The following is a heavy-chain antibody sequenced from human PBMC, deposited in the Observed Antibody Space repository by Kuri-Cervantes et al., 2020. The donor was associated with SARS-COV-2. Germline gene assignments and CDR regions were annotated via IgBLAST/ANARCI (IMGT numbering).Heavy chain of an antibody. CDR3: ARSQGYCTANSCSWNWFDP. J-gene: IGHJ5*02. D-gene: IGHD2-8*02. V-gene: IGHV1-69*13. CDR2: IIPTFDTA. CDR1: GGTFSSYS. Sequence: SAKVSCKASGGTFSSYSVNWVRQAPGQGLEWMGRIIPTFDTATYAQKFQGRVTFTADESSSTAYMEVNSLTSEDTAAYFCARSQGYCTANSCSWNWFDPWGQGTLVTVSS.